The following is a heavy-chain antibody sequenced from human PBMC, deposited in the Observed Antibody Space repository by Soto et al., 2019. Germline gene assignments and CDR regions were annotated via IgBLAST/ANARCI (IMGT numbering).Heavy chain of an antibody. Sequence: GGSLRLSCAASGFTVSSNYMSWVRQAPGKGLKWVSVIYSGGSTYYADSVKGRFTISRHNSKNTLYLQMNSLRAEDTAVYYCARDSRDIVVVPAAITYYYYYMDVWGKGTTVTVSS. J-gene: IGHJ6*03. D-gene: IGHD2-2*01. CDR1: GFTVSSNY. CDR3: ARDSRDIVVVPAAITYYYYYMDV. V-gene: IGHV3-53*04. CDR2: IYSGGST.